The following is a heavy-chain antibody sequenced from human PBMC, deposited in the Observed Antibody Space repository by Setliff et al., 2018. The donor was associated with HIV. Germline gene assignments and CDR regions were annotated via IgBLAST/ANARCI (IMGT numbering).Heavy chain of an antibody. J-gene: IGHJ4*02. CDR2: ITPFVGIT. V-gene: IGHV1-69*10. CDR1: GGTFSDFR. D-gene: IGHD6-13*01. CDR3: ARDKGIREAASLDY. Sequence: ASVKVSCKASGGTFSDFRITWVRQAPGQGLEWMGEITPFVGITNYAQKFQGRVAISADESTATAYIELSSLTSQDTAVYYCARDKGIREAASLDYWGQGSLVTVSS.